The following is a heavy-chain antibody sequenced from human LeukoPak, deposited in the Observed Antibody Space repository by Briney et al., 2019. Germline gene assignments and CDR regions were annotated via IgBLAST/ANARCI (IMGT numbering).Heavy chain of an antibody. CDR3: SKNAHDNRGYHDY. CDR1: GFTFSSYA. D-gene: IGHD3-22*01. CDR2: ITGSGAST. J-gene: IGHJ4*02. Sequence: GGSLRLSCAASGFTFSSYAMTWVRQAPEKGLEWVSTITGSGASTYYAGSVKGRFTISRDNSKNTLYLQMNSLTADDTAVYYCSKNAHDNRGYHDYWGQGTLVTVSS. V-gene: IGHV3-23*01.